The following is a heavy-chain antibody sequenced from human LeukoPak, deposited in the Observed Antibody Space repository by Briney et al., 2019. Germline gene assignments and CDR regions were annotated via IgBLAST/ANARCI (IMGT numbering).Heavy chain of an antibody. D-gene: IGHD3-10*01. CDR2: LSASGGAT. V-gene: IGHV3-23*01. CDR3: AKDRTPYARSGGYYLGAFDI. CDR1: GLTFSNYA. J-gene: IGHJ3*02. Sequence: GGSLRLSCAAPGLTFSNYAMTWVRLAPGKGLEWVSTLSASGGATWYAGSVKGRFTISRDNSKNTLYLRMNSLRAEDTAVYYCAKDRTPYARSGGYYLGAFDIWGHGTLVTVSS.